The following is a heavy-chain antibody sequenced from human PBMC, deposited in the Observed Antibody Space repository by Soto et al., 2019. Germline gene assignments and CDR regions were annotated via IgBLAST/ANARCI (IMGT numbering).Heavy chain of an antibody. CDR2: LVPIFLTA. V-gene: IGHV1-69*06. D-gene: IGHD7-27*01. CDR1: GDNFNNYA. Sequence: QVQLVQSGTEVKKPGSSVKVSCQASGDNFNNYAINWVRQAPGQGLEWMGGLVPIFLTANYAQKFQGRVTITADRSTSTAYMELSSLISEDTDVYYCTRGLGYSASWGQGTLVTVSS. J-gene: IGHJ4*02. CDR3: TRGLGYSAS.